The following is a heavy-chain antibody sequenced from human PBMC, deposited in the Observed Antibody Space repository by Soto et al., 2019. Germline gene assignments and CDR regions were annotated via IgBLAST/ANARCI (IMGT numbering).Heavy chain of an antibody. V-gene: IGHV4-61*01. D-gene: IGHD1-26*01. CDR2: VYYSGIT. Sequence: SETLSLTCSVSGGSVSSQTHFWSWIRQAPGKGLEWIGYVYYSGITNSNPSLKGRVTISPDTSNNQIFLSLTSVTAADTVVYYCAREDMSGTYYFDSWGQGILVTVSS. CDR1: GGSVSSQTHF. CDR3: AREDMSGTYYFDS. J-gene: IGHJ4*02.